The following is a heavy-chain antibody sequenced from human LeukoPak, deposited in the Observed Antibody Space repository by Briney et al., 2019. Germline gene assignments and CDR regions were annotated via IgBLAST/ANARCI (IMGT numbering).Heavy chain of an antibody. CDR2: ISSDSSTI. Sequence: GGSLRLSCAASGFTFSSYSMNWVRQAPGKGLEWVSYISSDSSTIYYADSVKGRFTISRDNAKNSVYLQMSSLRVDDTAVYYCAREHGSAWPIDFDYWGQGTLVTVSS. D-gene: IGHD6-19*01. CDR3: AREHGSAWPIDFDY. V-gene: IGHV3-48*01. CDR1: GFTFSSYS. J-gene: IGHJ4*02.